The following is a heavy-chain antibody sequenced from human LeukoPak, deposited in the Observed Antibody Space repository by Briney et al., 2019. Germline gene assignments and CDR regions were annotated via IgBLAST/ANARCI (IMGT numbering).Heavy chain of an antibody. J-gene: IGHJ4*02. CDR1: GFTFSSYG. CDR2: ISYDGSNK. CDR3: AKDGVDYYFDY. Sequence: GRSLRLSCAASGFTFSSYGMHWVRQAPGKGLEWVAVISYDGSNKYYADSVKGRFTISRDNSKNTLYLQMNSLRAEDTAVYYCAKDGVDYYFDYWGQGTLVTVSS. D-gene: IGHD3/OR15-3a*01. V-gene: IGHV3-30*18.